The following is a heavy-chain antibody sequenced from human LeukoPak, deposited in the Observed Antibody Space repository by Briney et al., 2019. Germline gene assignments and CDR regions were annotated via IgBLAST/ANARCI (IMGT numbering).Heavy chain of an antibody. CDR3: AKSYSSGWDFDS. CDR2: TYYRSKWYT. CDR1: GGSVSSNTAA. J-gene: IGHJ4*02. D-gene: IGHD6-19*01. V-gene: IGHV6-1*01. Sequence: SQTLSLTCAVSGGSVSSNTAAWSWIRQSPSRGFEWLGRTYYRSKWYTDFAVSVKGRITIKPDTSKNRFSLQLNSVTPEDTAVYYCAKSYSSGWDFDSWGQGTLVTVSS.